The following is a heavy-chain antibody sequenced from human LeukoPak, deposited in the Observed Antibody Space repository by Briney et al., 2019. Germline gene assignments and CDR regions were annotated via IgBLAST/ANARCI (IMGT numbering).Heavy chain of an antibody. J-gene: IGHJ4*02. D-gene: IGHD1-1*01. CDR3: ARYCTFRTCSGTKFDS. CDR2: IYSGGST. CDR1: GFTVSGNY. V-gene: IGHV3-53*01. Sequence: GGSLRLSCAASGFTVSGNYMSWVRQAPGKGLEWVSVIYSGGSTYNADSVKGRFTISRDTAKNSLYLQMYSLTAEDTALYYCARYCTFRTCSGTKFDSWGPGTLVTVSS.